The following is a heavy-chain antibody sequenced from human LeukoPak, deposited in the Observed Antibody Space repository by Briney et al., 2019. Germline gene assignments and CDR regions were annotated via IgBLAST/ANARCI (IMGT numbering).Heavy chain of an antibody. CDR2: IYIGGST. J-gene: IGHJ4*02. D-gene: IGHD1-1*01. CDR1: GFTVSSNY. CDR3: ARMWKGYFDY. Sequence: GGSLRLSCAASGFTVSSNYMSWVRQAPGKGLEWVSVIYIGGSTYYADSVKGRFTISRDNSKNTLYLQMNSLRAEDTAVYYCARMWKGYFDYWGQGTLVTVYS. V-gene: IGHV3-66*01.